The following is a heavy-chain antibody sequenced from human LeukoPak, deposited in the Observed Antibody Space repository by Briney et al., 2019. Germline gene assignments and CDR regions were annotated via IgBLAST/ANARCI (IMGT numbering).Heavy chain of an antibody. Sequence: PSETLSLTCTLSGGSISSYYWSWIRQPAGKGLEWIGRIYTSGSTNYNPSLKSRVTMSVDTSKNQFSLKLSSVTAADTAVYYCARGLPDSSGYYTAEYFQHWGQGTLVTVSS. CDR2: IYTSGST. V-gene: IGHV4-4*07. CDR1: GGSISSYY. D-gene: IGHD3-22*01. CDR3: ARGLPDSSGYYTAEYFQH. J-gene: IGHJ1*01.